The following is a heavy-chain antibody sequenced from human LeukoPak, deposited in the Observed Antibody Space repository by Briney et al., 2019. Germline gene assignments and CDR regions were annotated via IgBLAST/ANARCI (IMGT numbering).Heavy chain of an antibody. V-gene: IGHV1-18*01. CDR2: LSPQNGNT. J-gene: IGHJ3*02. D-gene: IGHD6-13*01. CDR1: GHTFTSNG. CDR3: ARDGWGSSHEGDAFDN. Sequence: ATVKVPCKASGHTFTSNGNSWARQAPGQGLEWRGCLSPQNGNTHYAQTLQGRVTMTTDASTRTTYMEQSSLRSDDTAVYYCARDGWGSSHEGDAFDNWGQGTMVTVSS.